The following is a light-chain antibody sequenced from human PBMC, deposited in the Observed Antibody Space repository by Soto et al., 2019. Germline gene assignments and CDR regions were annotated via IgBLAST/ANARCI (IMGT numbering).Light chain of an antibody. Sequence: EIVLTQSPATLSLSPGERATLSCRASQSVSSYLAWYQQKPGQAPRLLIYSASIRATGIPARFSGSGSGTEFTLTISSLQSEDFAVYYCHQYNNWPRTFGQGTKVDI. CDR2: SAS. CDR1: QSVSSY. J-gene: IGKJ1*01. CDR3: HQYNNWPRT. V-gene: IGKV3-15*01.